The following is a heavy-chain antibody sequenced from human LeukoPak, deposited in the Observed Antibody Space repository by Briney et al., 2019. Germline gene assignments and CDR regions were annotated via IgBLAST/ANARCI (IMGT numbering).Heavy chain of an antibody. CDR1: GFTFSDYY. J-gene: IGHJ4*02. D-gene: IGHD6-13*01. Sequence: PGGSLRLSCAASGFTFSDYYMSWIRQAPGKGLEWVSYISSSGSTIYYADSVKGRFTISRDNAKNSLYLQMNSLRAEDTAVYYCASTESYSSSWYGDIFDYWGQGTLVTVSS. CDR2: ISSSGSTI. V-gene: IGHV3-11*04. CDR3: ASTESYSSSWYGDIFDY.